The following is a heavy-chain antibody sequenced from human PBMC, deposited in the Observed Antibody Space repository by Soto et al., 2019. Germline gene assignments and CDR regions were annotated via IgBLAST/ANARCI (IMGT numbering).Heavy chain of an antibody. CDR1: GFTFSNYA. CDR3: AKNNMGYYLDY. D-gene: IGHD3-10*01. CDR2: ISGSGGTT. V-gene: IGHV3-23*01. J-gene: IGHJ4*02. Sequence: EVQVLESGGGLVQPGGSLRLSCAASGFTFSNYAMSWVRQAPGKGLEWVSSISGSGGTTYYADSVKGRLTLSRDNSKNTLYLQMISLRVEDTAVYYCAKNNMGYYLDYWGQGTLVTVSS.